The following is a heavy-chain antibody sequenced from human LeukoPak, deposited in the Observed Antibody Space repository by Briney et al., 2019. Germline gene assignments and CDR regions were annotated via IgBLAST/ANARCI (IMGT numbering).Heavy chain of an antibody. CDR1: GGTFSSYA. CDR2: IIPILGIA. J-gene: IGHJ5*02. D-gene: IGHD6-13*01. V-gene: IGHV1-69*04. Sequence: ASVKVSCKASGGTFSSYAISWVRQAPGHGLEWMGRIIPILGIANYAQKFQGRVTITADKSTSTAYMELSSLRSEDTAVYYCARVIAAAGNNWFDPWGQGTLVTVSS. CDR3: ARVIAAAGNNWFDP.